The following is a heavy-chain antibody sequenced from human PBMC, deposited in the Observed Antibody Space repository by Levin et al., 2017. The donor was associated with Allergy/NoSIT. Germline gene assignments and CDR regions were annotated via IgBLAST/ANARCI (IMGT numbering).Heavy chain of an antibody. V-gene: IGHV3-30*04. CDR3: ARDEYADYDTYYYGMDV. CDR2: ISYSGSTK. Sequence: GGSLRLSCAASGFTFSTSAMHWVRQAPGKGLEWVAVISYSGSTKYYVDSVKGRFTISRDNSKNTLYLQMNNLRAEDTAVYYCARDEYADYDTYYYGMDVWGQGTTVTVYS. CDR1: GFTFSTSA. J-gene: IGHJ6*02. D-gene: IGHD4-17*01.